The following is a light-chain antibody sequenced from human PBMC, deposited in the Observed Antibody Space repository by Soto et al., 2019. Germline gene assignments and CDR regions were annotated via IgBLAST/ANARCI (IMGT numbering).Light chain of an antibody. Sequence: QSVLTQPASVSGSPGQSITISCTGTSSDVGSCNCVSWYQQHPGTAPTLMIYEVNKRPSGVSNRFSGSKSGNTASLTISGLQAEDEADYYCCSSVGSPNWVFGGGTKLTVL. V-gene: IGLV2-23*02. J-gene: IGLJ3*02. CDR3: CSSVGSPNWV. CDR1: SSDVGSCNC. CDR2: EVN.